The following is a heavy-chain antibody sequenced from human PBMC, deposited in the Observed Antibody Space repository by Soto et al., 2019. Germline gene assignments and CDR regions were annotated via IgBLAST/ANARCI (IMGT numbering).Heavy chain of an antibody. CDR1: GGSISSGDYY. CDR2: IYYSGST. D-gene: IGHD6-13*01. Sequence: SETLSLTCTVSGGSISSGDYYWSWIRLPPGKGLEWIGYIYYSGSTYYNPSLKSRVTISVDTSKNQFSLKLSSVTAADTAVYYCAGAGPYSSSWYYYYGMDVWGQGTTVTVSS. J-gene: IGHJ6*02. CDR3: AGAGPYSSSWYYYYGMDV. V-gene: IGHV4-30-4*01.